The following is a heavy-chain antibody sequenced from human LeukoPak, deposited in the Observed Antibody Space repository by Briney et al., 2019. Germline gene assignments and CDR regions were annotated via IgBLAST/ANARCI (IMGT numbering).Heavy chain of an antibody. Sequence: GESLKICCNGSGYSFTSYWIGWVRQMPGKGLEWMGIIYPGDSDTRYSPSFQGQVTISADKSISTAYLQWSSLKASDTAMYYCARQHRYYYDSSGYNWGQGTLVTVSS. V-gene: IGHV5-51*01. D-gene: IGHD3-22*01. CDR1: GYSFTSYW. CDR3: ARQHRYYYDSSGYN. CDR2: IYPGDSDT. J-gene: IGHJ4*02.